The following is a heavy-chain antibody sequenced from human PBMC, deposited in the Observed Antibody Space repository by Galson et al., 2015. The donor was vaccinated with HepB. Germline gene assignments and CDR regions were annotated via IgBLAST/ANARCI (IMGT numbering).Heavy chain of an antibody. CDR2: ISSSSSTI. Sequence: SLRLSCAASGFTFRSYTMNWVRQAPGKGLEWVSFISSSSSTIYYADSVKGRFTISRDNTKNSLYLQMNSLRDEDTALYYCARGRGVGFDDYSHNYWGQGTVVTVSS. J-gene: IGHJ4*02. V-gene: IGHV3-48*02. CDR3: ARGRGVGFDDYSHNY. D-gene: IGHD4-11*01. CDR1: GFTFRSYT.